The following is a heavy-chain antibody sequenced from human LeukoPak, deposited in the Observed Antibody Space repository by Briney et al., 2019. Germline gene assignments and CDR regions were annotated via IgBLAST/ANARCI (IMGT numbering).Heavy chain of an antibody. J-gene: IGHJ4*02. CDR1: GFTFSSYA. V-gene: IGHV3-23*01. D-gene: IGHD3-22*01. Sequence: GGTLRLSCAASGFTFSSYAMSWVPQAPGKGLEWFSAISGRGGTRYYADSVKGRFTSSRDNSKNTLYLQMNSLRAEDTAVYYCAKDPREDYYASSGYFYDYWGQGTLVTVSS. CDR3: AKDPREDYYASSGYFYDY. CDR2: ISGRGGTR.